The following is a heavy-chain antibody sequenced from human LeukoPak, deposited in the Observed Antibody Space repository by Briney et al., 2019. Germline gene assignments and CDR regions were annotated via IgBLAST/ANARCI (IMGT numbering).Heavy chain of an antibody. CDR1: GGSISSGGYY. V-gene: IGHV4-30-2*01. CDR2: IYHSGST. CDR3: ARSKADWYFDL. J-gene: IGHJ2*01. Sequence: SETLSLTCTVSGGSISSGGYYWSWIRQPPGEGLEWIGYIYHSGSTYHNPSLKSRVTISVDRSKNQFSLKVSSVTAADTAVYYCARSKADWYFDLWGRGTLVTVSS.